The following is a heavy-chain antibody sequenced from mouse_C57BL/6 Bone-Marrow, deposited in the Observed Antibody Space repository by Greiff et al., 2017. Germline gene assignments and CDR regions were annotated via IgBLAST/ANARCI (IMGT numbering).Heavy chain of an antibody. J-gene: IGHJ3*01. CDR3: GILPHPAWCAY. CDR1: GYTFTDYN. CDR2: INPNNGGT. D-gene: IGHD5-5*01. V-gene: IGHV1-18*01. Sequence: EVQLQQSGPELVKPGASVKIPCKASGYTFTDYNMDWVKQSHGKSLEWIGDINPNNGGTIYNQKFKGKATLTVDQSSSTAYMELLSLTSEDTAVYYCGILPHPAWCAYWGQGTLVTVSA.